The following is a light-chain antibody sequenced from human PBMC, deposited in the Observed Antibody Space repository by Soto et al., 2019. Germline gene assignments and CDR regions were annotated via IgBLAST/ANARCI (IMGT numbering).Light chain of an antibody. J-gene: IGKJ1*01. CDR1: QSISSS. CDR3: QHYNSYSEA. Sequence: DVQMSQSPSTLSGSVGYRFTITCRASQSISSSLNWYQQKPGKAPKLLTYPASSLQSGVPLRFRGSGSGTEFPLTISSLQPDDFETYYCQHYNSYSEAFGQGTKVDIK. V-gene: IGKV1-5*01. CDR2: PAS.